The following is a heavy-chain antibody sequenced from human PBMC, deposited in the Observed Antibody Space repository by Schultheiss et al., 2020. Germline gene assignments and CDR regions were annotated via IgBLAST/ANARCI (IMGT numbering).Heavy chain of an antibody. CDR3: ARDKANYYDSSGYSN. CDR1: GFTVSSDY. Sequence: GGSLRLSCAASGFTVSSDYMTWVRQAPGKGLEWVSSIGKATSYIYYADSVKGRFTISRDDAKNSLNLQMNSLRADDTAVYYCARDKANYYDSSGYSNWGQGTLVTGYS. J-gene: IGHJ4*02. CDR2: IGKATSYI. D-gene: IGHD3-22*01. V-gene: IGHV3-21*01.